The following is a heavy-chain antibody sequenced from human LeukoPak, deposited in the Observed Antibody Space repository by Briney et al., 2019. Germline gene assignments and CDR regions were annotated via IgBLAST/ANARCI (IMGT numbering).Heavy chain of an antibody. D-gene: IGHD3-10*01. V-gene: IGHV1-69*05. CDR1: GGTFSSYA. J-gene: IGHJ4*02. CDR2: IIPIFGTA. Sequence: SVKVSCKASGGTFSSYAINWVRQAPGQGLEWMGGIIPIFGTANYAQKFQGRVTMTTDTSTSTAYMELRSLRSDDTAVYYCARGGFGELFRFDYWGQGTLVTVSS. CDR3: ARGGFGELFRFDY.